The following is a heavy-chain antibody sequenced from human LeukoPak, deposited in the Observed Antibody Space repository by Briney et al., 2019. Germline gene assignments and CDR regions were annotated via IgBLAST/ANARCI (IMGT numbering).Heavy chain of an antibody. CDR2: INPNSGGT. CDR3: ARCGYSSGWYLAFDI. J-gene: IGHJ3*02. D-gene: IGHD6-19*01. V-gene: IGHV1-2*02. CDR1: GYTFTGYY. Sequence: ASVKVSCKASGYTFTGYYMHWVRQAPGQGLEWMGWINPNSGGTNYAQKFQGRVTMTRDTSISTAYMELSRLRSDDTAVYYCARCGYSSGWYLAFDIWGQGTMVTVSS.